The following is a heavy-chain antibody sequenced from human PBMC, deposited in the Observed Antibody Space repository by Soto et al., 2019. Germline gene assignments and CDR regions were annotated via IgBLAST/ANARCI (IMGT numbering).Heavy chain of an antibody. CDR2: ISGSGGST. Sequence: LRLSCAASGFTFSSYAMSWVRQAPGKGLEWVSAISGSGGSTYYADSVKGRFTISRDNSKNTLYLQMNSLRAEDTAVYYCAKGGVYGDYPLNYWGQGTLVTVSS. J-gene: IGHJ4*02. V-gene: IGHV3-23*01. D-gene: IGHD4-17*01. CDR1: GFTFSSYA. CDR3: AKGGVYGDYPLNY.